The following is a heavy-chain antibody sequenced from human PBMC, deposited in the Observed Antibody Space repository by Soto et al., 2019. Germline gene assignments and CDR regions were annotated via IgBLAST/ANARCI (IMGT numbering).Heavy chain of an antibody. D-gene: IGHD1-26*01. Sequence: QVQLVESGGGVVQPGTSLRLSCAASGITFSAYAMHWVRQAPGKGLEWVARISYDASASSNADSVKGRFTISRDNSISMLYLKMNSLRTEDTAIYYCVRNYNEVSGRFDYWGQGALVTVSS. CDR3: VRNYNEVSGRFDY. CDR1: GITFSAYA. CDR2: ISYDASAS. V-gene: IGHV3-30-3*01. J-gene: IGHJ4*02.